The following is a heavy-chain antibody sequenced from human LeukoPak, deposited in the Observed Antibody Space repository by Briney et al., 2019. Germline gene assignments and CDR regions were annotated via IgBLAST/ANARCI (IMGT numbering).Heavy chain of an antibody. V-gene: IGHV3-7*03. CDR3: AREVLGYYYGMDV. D-gene: IGHD1-1*01. J-gene: IGHJ6*02. CDR2: IKQDGSEK. Sequence: PGGSLRLSCAASGFTCSSYWTSWVRQAPGKGLEWVANIKQDGSEKYYVDSVKGRFTISRDNAKNSLYLQMNSLRAEDTAVYYCAREVLGYYYGMDVWGQGTTVTVSS. CDR1: GFTCSSYW.